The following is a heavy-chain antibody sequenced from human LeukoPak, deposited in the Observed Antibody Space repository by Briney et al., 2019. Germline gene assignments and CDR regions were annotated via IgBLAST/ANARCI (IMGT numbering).Heavy chain of an antibody. V-gene: IGHV3-74*01. CDR2: INTDGSHT. D-gene: IGHD3-22*01. CDR1: GFTFSSYG. Sequence: GGSLRLSCAASGFTFSSYGMHWVRQAPGKGLVWVSRINTDGSHTDYADSEKGRFTISRDNAKNTLSLQMNSLTAEDTAVYYRARTRYYFDDSGHSYPNWFDPWGQGTLVTVSS. J-gene: IGHJ5*02. CDR3: ARTRYYFDDSGHSYPNWFDP.